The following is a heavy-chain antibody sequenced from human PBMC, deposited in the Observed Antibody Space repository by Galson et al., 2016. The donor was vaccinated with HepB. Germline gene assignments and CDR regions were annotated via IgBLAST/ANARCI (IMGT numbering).Heavy chain of an antibody. Sequence: SLRLSCAASEFAFENYGMHWVRQAPGKGLEWVSAISWNSDFVAYADSVSGRFTISRDNAKHSLDLQMNSLTAEDTAVYFCARGLIGSWPRGLLDQWGQGVPVTVSS. CDR2: ISWNSDFV. CDR1: EFAFENYG. V-gene: IGHV3-9*01. D-gene: IGHD2-15*01. J-gene: IGHJ4*02. CDR3: ARGLIGSWPRGLLDQ.